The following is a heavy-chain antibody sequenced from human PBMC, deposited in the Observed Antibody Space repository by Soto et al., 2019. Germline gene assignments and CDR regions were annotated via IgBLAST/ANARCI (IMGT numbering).Heavy chain of an antibody. CDR2: ISYDGSNK. CDR3: AKEHLAGMGY. D-gene: IGHD3-10*01. Sequence: GGSLRLSCAASGFTFSSYGMHWVRQAPGKGLEWVAVISYDGSNKYYADSVKGRFTISRDNSKNTLYLQMNSLRAEDTAVYYCAKEHLAGMGYWGQGTLVTVSS. V-gene: IGHV3-30*18. J-gene: IGHJ4*02. CDR1: GFTFSSYG.